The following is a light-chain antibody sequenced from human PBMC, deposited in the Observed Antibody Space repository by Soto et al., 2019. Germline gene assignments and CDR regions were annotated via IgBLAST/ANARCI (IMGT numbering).Light chain of an antibody. CDR2: MAS. J-gene: IGKJ1*01. CDR1: QNFNNW. V-gene: IGKV1-5*03. CDR3: QQYGTFPAT. Sequence: DIQMTQSPSTLSASVGDTVTITCRASQNFNNWLAWYQQKPGKAPKLLIYMASSLEIGVPSRFSGSGSGTEFTLTINSLQPDDFATYYCQQYGTFPATLGPGTKVDIK.